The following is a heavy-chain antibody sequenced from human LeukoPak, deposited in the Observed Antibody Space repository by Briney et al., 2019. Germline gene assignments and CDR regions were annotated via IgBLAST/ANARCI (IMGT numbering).Heavy chain of an antibody. J-gene: IGHJ4*02. D-gene: IGHD4-17*01. CDR3: ARGGFYGALSQVAFDY. Sequence: TSETLSLTCTVSGGSISSYYWSWIRQPPGKGLEWIGYIYYSGSTNYNPSLKSRVTISVDTSKNQFSLKLSSVTAADTAVYYCARGGFYGALSQVAFDYWGQGTLVTVSS. CDR2: IYYSGST. V-gene: IGHV4-59*01. CDR1: GGSISSYY.